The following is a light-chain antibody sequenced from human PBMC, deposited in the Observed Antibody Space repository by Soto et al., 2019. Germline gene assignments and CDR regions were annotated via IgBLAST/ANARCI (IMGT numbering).Light chain of an antibody. CDR2: VNT. CDR1: RSNIGAGYD. Sequence: QSVLTQPPSVSGAPGQRVTISCTGSRSNIGAGYDVHWYQQLPGTAPKLLIYVNTNRPSGVPDRFSASKSATSASLAITGLQTEDEADYYCQSYDSSLSEYVFGTGTKLTVL. CDR3: QSYDSSLSEYV. J-gene: IGLJ1*01. V-gene: IGLV1-40*01.